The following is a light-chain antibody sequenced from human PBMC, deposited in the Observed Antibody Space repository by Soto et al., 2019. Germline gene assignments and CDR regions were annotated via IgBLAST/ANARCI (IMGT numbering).Light chain of an antibody. CDR2: KSS. CDR1: QTISSW. V-gene: IGKV1-5*03. CDR3: QQYNSYST. Sequence: DIQMTQSPSTLSGSVGDRVTITCRASQTISSWLAWYQQKPGKAPKLLIYKSSTLKSGVPSRFSGSGSGTEFPLTISSLQPDDFATYYCQQYNSYSTFGQGTKVDI. J-gene: IGKJ1*01.